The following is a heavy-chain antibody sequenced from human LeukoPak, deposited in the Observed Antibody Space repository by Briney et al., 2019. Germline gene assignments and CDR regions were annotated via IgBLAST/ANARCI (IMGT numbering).Heavy chain of an antibody. CDR3: ARQYSSGWYYFDY. CDR1: GYSFTSYW. D-gene: IGHD6-19*01. Sequence: GESLKISCKGSGYSFTSYWISWVRQMPGKGLEWMGIMYPGDSDTRYSPSFQGQVTISADKSISTAYLQWSSLKASDTAIYYCARQYSSGWYYFDYWGQGTLVTVSS. V-gene: IGHV5-51*01. CDR2: MYPGDSDT. J-gene: IGHJ4*02.